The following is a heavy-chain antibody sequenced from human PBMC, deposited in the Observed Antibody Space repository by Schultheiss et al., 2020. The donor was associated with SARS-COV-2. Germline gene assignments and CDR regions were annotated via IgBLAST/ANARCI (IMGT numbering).Heavy chain of an antibody. D-gene: IGHD6-6*01. J-gene: IGHJ6*02. Sequence: GGSLRLSCTASGFTFGDYAMSWFRQAPGKGLEWVGLIKSKAYGGTTEYAASVKDRFTISRDDSNSIAYLQLSSLRTEDTAMYYCARRKQLGGYYYYGMDVWGQGTTVTVSS. CDR2: IKSKAYGGTT. CDR1: GFTFGDYA. V-gene: IGHV3-49*03. CDR3: ARRKQLGGYYYYGMDV.